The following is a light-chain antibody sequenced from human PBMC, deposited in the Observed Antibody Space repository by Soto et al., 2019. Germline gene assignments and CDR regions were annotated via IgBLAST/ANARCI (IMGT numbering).Light chain of an antibody. V-gene: IGKV3-20*01. CDR2: DKS. J-gene: IGKJ1*01. CDR1: QSVSSN. Sequence: VMTQSPGTLSLSAGESATLSCRASQSVSSNLAWYQQKTGQAPRLLIYDKSTRATGVPDRFSGSRSGTDLTLTISSLEPEDFAVYYCQQYGTSPRTCGQGTKVDIK. CDR3: QQYGTSPRT.